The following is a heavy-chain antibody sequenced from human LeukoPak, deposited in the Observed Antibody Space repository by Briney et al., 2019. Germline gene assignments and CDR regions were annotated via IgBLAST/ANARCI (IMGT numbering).Heavy chain of an antibody. CDR2: IIPILGIA. Sequence: SVKVSCKASGGTFSSYTISWVRQAPGQGLEWMGRIIPILGIANYAQKFQGRITITADKSTSTAYMELSSLRSEDTAVYYCARVPYSYGYKDYWGQGTLVTVSS. D-gene: IGHD5-18*01. V-gene: IGHV1-69*02. CDR3: ARVPYSYGYKDY. J-gene: IGHJ4*02. CDR1: GGTFSSYT.